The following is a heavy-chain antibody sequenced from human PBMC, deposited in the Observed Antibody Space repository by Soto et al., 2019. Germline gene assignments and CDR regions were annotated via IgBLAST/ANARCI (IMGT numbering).Heavy chain of an antibody. J-gene: IGHJ5*02. V-gene: IGHV3-7*03. D-gene: IGHD3-10*01. CDR2: IKQDGSEK. CDR3: ARDRQTYYYGSGSHNWFDP. Sequence: GGSLRLSCAASGFTFSSYEMNWVRQAPGKGLEWVANIKQDGSEKYYVDSVKGRFTISRDNAKNSLYLQMNSLRAEDTAVYYCARDRQTYYYGSGSHNWFDPWGQGTLVTVSS. CDR1: GFTFSSYE.